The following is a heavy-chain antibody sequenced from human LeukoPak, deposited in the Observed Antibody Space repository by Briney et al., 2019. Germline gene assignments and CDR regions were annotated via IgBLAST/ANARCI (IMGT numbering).Heavy chain of an antibody. CDR2: SKNQKYAYST. J-gene: IGHJ4*02. V-gene: IGHV3-72*01. CDR1: GFTFSDRH. Sequence: GPSLRLSCAASGFTFSDRHMDSVRQAPGKGLEWIGRSKNQKYAYSTIYAASVKDRFTFSRDDPKSSLYLQMNSLTTEDTAVYYCTRIYYYGTRGYYPDFWGQGTLVCVSS. CDR3: TRIYYYGTRGYYPDF. D-gene: IGHD3-22*01.